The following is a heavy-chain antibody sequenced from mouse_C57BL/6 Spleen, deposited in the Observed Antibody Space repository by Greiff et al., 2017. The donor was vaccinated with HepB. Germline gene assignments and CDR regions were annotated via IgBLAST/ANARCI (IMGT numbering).Heavy chain of an antibody. Sequence: LVEPGASVKMSCKASGYTFTDYYMNWVKQSHGKSLEWIGVINPYNGGTSYNQKFKGKATLTVDKSSSTAYMELNSLTSEDSAVYYCARSRSNYLDYWGQGTTLTVSS. CDR2: INPYNGGT. CDR1: GYTFTDYY. J-gene: IGHJ2*01. V-gene: IGHV1-19*01. CDR3: ARSRSNYLDY.